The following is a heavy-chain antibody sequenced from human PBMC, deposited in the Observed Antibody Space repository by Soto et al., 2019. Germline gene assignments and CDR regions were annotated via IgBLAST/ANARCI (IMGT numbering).Heavy chain of an antibody. Sequence: QVQLVQSGAAVKKPGSSVKVSCKASGGTFSSYAISWVRQAPGQGLEWMGGIIPIFGTANYAQKFQGRVTITADKSTSTAYMELSSLRSEDTGVYYCAGKRSIAAAGPYYYYYGMDVWGQGTTVTVSS. V-gene: IGHV1-69*06. D-gene: IGHD6-13*01. CDR2: IIPIFGTA. CDR1: GGTFSSYA. CDR3: AGKRSIAAAGPYYYYYGMDV. J-gene: IGHJ6*02.